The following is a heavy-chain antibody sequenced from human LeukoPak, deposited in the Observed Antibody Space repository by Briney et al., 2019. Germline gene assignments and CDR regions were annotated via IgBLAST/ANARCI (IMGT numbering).Heavy chain of an antibody. D-gene: IGHD3-3*01. CDR1: GYTFTSYG. J-gene: IGHJ5*02. CDR2: ISAYNGNT. Sequence: ASVKVSCKASGYTFTSYGISWVRQAPGQGLEWMGWISAYNGNTNYAQKVQGRVTMTTDTSTSTACMELRSLRSDDTAVYYCARVYNRGSGYENWFDPWGQGTLVTVSS. V-gene: IGHV1-18*01. CDR3: ARVYNRGSGYENWFDP.